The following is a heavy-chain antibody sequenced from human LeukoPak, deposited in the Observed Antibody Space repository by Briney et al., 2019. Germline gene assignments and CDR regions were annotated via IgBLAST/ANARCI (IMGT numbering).Heavy chain of an antibody. CDR2: IKQDGSEK. V-gene: IGHV3-7*01. J-gene: IGHJ4*02. CDR1: GFTFSSYW. D-gene: IGHD2-15*01. CDR3: ARTGSSVHFDY. Sequence: GGSLRLSCAASGFTFSSYWMSWVRQAPGKGLEWVANIKQDGSEKYYVDSVKGRFPISRDNAKNSLYLQMNSLRAEDTAVYYCARTGSSVHFDYWGQGTLVTVSS.